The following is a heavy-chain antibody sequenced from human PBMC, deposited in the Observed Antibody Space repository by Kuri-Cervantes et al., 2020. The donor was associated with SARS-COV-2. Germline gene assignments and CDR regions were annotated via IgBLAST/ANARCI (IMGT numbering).Heavy chain of an antibody. Sequence: GESLRLSCAASGFTFNSYAMHWVRQAQGKGLEWVAVISDDGSNKYYADSVKGRFTISRDNSKNTLYLQMNSLRAADTAVYYCARDPGGTSWGQGTLVTVSS. CDR1: GFTFNSYA. J-gene: IGHJ4*02. CDR3: ARDPGGTS. CDR2: ISDDGSNK. V-gene: IGHV3-30-3*01. D-gene: IGHD3-16*01.